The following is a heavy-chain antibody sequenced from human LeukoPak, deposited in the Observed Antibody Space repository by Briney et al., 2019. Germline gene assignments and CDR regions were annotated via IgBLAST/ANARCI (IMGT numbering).Heavy chain of an antibody. Sequence: GASMKVSCKASGYTFTGYYMHWVRQAPGQGLEWMGWINPNSGGTNYAQKFQGWVTMTRDTSISTAYMELSRLRSDDTAVYYCARDSRGSYYYGMDVWGKGTTVTVSS. V-gene: IGHV1-2*04. CDR2: INPNSGGT. J-gene: IGHJ6*04. CDR3: ARDSRGSYYYGMDV. D-gene: IGHD3-10*01. CDR1: GYTFTGYY.